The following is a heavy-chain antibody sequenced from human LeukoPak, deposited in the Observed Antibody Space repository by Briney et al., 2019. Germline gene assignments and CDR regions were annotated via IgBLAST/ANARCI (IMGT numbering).Heavy chain of an antibody. CDR2: IYYSGST. J-gene: IGHJ4*02. CDR1: GGSISSYY. D-gene: IGHD1-26*01. Sequence: SETLSLTCTVSGGSISSYYWSWIRQPPGKGLEWIGYIYYSGSTYYNPSLKSRVTISVDRSKNQFSLKLSSVTAADTAVYYCARGAWELVDYWGQGTLVTVSS. V-gene: IGHV4-59*12. CDR3: ARGAWELVDY.